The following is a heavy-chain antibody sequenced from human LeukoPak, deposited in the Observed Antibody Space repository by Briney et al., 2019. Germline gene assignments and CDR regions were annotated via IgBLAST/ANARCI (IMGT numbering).Heavy chain of an antibody. CDR2: SYYTGST. CDR3: ARGGAVAGTFDP. CDR1: GGSISSSSYY. D-gene: IGHD6-19*01. J-gene: IGHJ5*02. V-gene: IGHV4-39*07. Sequence: SETLSLTCSVSGGSISSSSYYWGWIRQPPGKGLEWIGTSYYTGSTYYNPSLKSRVAISVDTSKNRFSLKLSSVTAADTAVYYCARGGAVAGTFDPWGQGTLVTVSS.